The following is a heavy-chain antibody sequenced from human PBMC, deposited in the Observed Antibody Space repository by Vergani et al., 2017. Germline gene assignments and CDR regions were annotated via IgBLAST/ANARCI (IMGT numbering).Heavy chain of an antibody. CDR3: VRSRSFYFDN. Sequence: QVQLVQSGAEVKKPGASVKVSCLVSGYTFTDFFLAWVRQIPGERPEWMGWINPTGSRRYAEQFEGRVTMITDTSIKTVFLEMTGLRSDDTAVYYCVRSRSFYFDNWGQGTLITVSS. CDR1: GYTFTDFF. V-gene: IGHV1-2*02. CDR2: INPTGSR. J-gene: IGHJ4*02.